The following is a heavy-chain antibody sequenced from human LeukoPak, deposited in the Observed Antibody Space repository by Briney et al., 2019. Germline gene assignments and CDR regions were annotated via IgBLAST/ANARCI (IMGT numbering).Heavy chain of an antibody. CDR1: GFSFSTYW. CDR2: IKQDGSQK. CDR3: AKEKLWFGELLLSMDV. Sequence: GGSLRLSCAASGFSFSTYWMSWIRQAPGKGLEWLANIKQDGSQKYYVDSVKDRFTISRDNSKNTLYLQMNSLRAEDTAVYYCAKEKLWFGELLLSMDVWGQGTTVTVPS. V-gene: IGHV3-7*01. J-gene: IGHJ6*02. D-gene: IGHD3-10*01.